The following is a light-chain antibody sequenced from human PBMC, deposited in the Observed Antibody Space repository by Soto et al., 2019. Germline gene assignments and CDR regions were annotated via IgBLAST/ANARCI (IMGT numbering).Light chain of an antibody. V-gene: IGKV3-15*01. Sequence: ETVMTQSPATLPVSPGERATLSCRASQSVRSNLAWYQQKPGQAPRLLIYGASTRATGVPARFSGSGSGTDFTLTISRLETEDFAVFYCQQYGTSEIIFGQGSRLEIK. CDR3: QQYGTSEII. CDR1: QSVRSN. CDR2: GAS. J-gene: IGKJ5*01.